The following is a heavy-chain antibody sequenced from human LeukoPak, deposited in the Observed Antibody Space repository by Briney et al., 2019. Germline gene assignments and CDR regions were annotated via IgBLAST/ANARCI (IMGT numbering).Heavy chain of an antibody. CDR2: IYTSGST. D-gene: IGHD2-2*01. V-gene: IGHV4-4*07. Sequence: PSETLSLTCTVSGASINSYYWTWIRQPAGKGLEWIGRIYTSGSTNYNPSLKSRVAMSVDTSKNQFSLKLSSVTAADTAVYYCARLSADSSSSRGFDYWGQGTLVTVSS. CDR1: GASINSYY. CDR3: ARLSADSSSSRGFDY. J-gene: IGHJ4*02.